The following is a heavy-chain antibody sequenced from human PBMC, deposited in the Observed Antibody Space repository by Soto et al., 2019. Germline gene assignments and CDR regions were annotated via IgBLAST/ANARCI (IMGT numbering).Heavy chain of an antibody. J-gene: IGHJ4*02. CDR3: AGGALWFGESFDY. CDR2: IYLSGST. V-gene: IGHV4-30-2*01. CDR1: GGSISSGGYS. D-gene: IGHD3-10*01. Sequence: QLQLQESGSGLVKPSQTLSLTCAVSGGSISSGGYSWSWIRQPPGKGLEWIGYIYLSGSTYYNPSLKSRVTISVDRSKNQFSLKLSSVTAADTAVYYCAGGALWFGESFDYWGQGTLVTVSS.